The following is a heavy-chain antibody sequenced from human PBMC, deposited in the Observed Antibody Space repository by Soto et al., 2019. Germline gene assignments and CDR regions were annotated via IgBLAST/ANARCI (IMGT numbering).Heavy chain of an antibody. Sequence: GGSLRLSCAASGFSFSDYSMTWVRQAPGKGLEWVSVIRGGGGSIYYAESVKGRFTISRDNSKNTLYLQMNSLTGDDTALYFCAKDRGTSWYESLDYWGQGTLVTVSS. CDR2: IRGGGGSI. CDR3: AKDRGTSWYESLDY. CDR1: GFSFSDYS. J-gene: IGHJ4*02. D-gene: IGHD6-13*01. V-gene: IGHV3-23*01.